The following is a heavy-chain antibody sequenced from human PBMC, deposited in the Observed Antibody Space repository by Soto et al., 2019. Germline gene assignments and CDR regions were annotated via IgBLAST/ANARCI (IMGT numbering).Heavy chain of an antibody. Sequence: PSETLSLTCTVSGGYISSYYWTWIRQPPGKGLEWFGYIYYSGSTNYNPSLKSRVTMSIDTSKNQFSLKLSSVTAADTAVYYCARAFGSTMPSLFWGQGTLVTVSS. CDR1: GGYISSYY. CDR3: ARAFGSTMPSLF. V-gene: IGHV4-59*01. D-gene: IGHD2-2*01. CDR2: IYYSGST. J-gene: IGHJ4*02.